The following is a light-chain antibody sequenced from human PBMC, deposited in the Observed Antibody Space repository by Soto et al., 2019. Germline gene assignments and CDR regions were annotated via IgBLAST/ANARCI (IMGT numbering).Light chain of an antibody. V-gene: IGLV2-14*03. Sequence: QSALTQPASVSGSPGQSITISCTGTSSDVGSSNYVSWYQHHPGKAPQLIIFDVNDRPSGVSHRFSGSKSGNTASLIISGLLAEDEAYYYCSSYTRGNSWVFGGGTKLTVL. J-gene: IGLJ3*02. CDR3: SSYTRGNSWV. CDR2: DVN. CDR1: SSDVGSSNY.